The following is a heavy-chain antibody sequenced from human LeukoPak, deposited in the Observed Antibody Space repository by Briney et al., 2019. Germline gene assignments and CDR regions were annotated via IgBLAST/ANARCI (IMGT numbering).Heavy chain of an antibody. D-gene: IGHD6-19*01. J-gene: IGHJ4*02. CDR3: ARSTVAGGPPHFDY. CDR2: VYYPGSP. CDR1: GDSISSYS. V-gene: IGHV4-59*01. Sequence: KASETLSLTCTVSGDSISSYSWSWIRQPPGKGLEWIGNVYYPGSPHYNPSLENRVTISVDTSKNQFSLKLSSVTAADTAVYYCARSTVAGGPPHFDYWGQGTLVTVSS.